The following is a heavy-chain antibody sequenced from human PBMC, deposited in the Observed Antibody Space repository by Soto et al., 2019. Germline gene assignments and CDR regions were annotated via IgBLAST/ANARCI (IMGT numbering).Heavy chain of an antibody. CDR2: ISSSSSYI. CDR1: GFTSSSYS. V-gene: IGHV3-21*01. CDR3: ARVVAPHYYYGMDV. Sequence: GGSLRLSCAASGFTSSSYSMDWVRQAPGKGLEWVSSISSSSSYIYYADSVKGRFTISRDNAKNSLYLQMNSLRAEDTAVYYCARVVAPHYYYGMDVWGQGTTVTVSS. J-gene: IGHJ6*02. D-gene: IGHD2-15*01.